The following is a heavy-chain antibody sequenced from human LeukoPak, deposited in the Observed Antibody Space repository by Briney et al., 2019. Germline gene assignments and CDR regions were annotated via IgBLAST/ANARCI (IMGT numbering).Heavy chain of an antibody. CDR3: ASAPEMGYSRLLENDY. V-gene: IGHV3-48*01. CDR2: ISSSSSTI. J-gene: IGHJ4*02. Sequence: GGSLRLSCAASGFTFSSYSMNWVRQAPRKGLEWVSYISSSSSTIYYADSVKGRFTISRDNAKNSLYLQMNSLRAEDTAVYYCASAPEMGYSRLLENDYWGQGTLVTVSS. CDR1: GFTFSSYS. D-gene: IGHD5-24*01.